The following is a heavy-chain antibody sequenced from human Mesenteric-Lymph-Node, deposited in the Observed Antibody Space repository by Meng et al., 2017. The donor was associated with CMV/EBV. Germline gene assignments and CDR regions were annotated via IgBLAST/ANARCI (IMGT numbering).Heavy chain of an antibody. J-gene: IGHJ6*02. D-gene: IGHD1-26*01. CDR1: GYSFTSYW. V-gene: IGHV5-51*01. Sequence: GESLKIPRKGSGYSFTSYWIGRVRQMAGKGLEWMGIIYPGDSDTRYSPSFQGQVTIPADKSISTAYLQWSSLKASDTAMYYCATLSREIDAPGGYYYGMDVWGQGTTVTVSS. CDR3: ATLSREIDAPGGYYYGMDV. CDR2: IYPGDSDT.